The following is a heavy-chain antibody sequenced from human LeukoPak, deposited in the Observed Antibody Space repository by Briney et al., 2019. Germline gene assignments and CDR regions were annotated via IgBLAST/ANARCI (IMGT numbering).Heavy chain of an antibody. Sequence: RSETLSLTCTVSGGSISSYYWSWIRQPAGKGLEWIGRIYTSGSTYSNPSLKSRVTISVDMSKNQFSLRLSSVTAADTAVYYCARVGWFGDFFQGDHAFDIWGQGTMLTVSS. V-gene: IGHV4-4*07. D-gene: IGHD3-10*01. CDR3: ARVGWFGDFFQGDHAFDI. J-gene: IGHJ3*02. CDR1: GGSISSYY. CDR2: IYTSGST.